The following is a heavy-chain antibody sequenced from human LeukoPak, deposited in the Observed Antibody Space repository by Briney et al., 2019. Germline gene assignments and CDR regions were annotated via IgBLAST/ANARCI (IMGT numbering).Heavy chain of an antibody. CDR2: ISGSGGTT. Sequence: GGSLRLSCAASGFMFGSYWMTWVRQAPGKGLEWVSAISGSGGTTYYADSVKGRFTISRDNSKNTLYLQMNSLRAEDTAVYYCAKNQRGQGEYYYYMDVWGKGTTVTVSS. J-gene: IGHJ6*03. CDR3: AKNQRGQGEYYYYMDV. V-gene: IGHV3-23*01. D-gene: IGHD5-24*01. CDR1: GFMFGSYW.